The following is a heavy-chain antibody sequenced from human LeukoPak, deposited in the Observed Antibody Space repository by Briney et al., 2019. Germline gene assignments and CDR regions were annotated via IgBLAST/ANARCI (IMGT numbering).Heavy chain of an antibody. V-gene: IGHV4-59*01. D-gene: IGHD6-13*01. J-gene: IGHJ3*02. Sequence: PSETLSLTCTVSGGSISSYYWSWIRQPPGKGLEWIGYTYYSGSTNYNPSLKSRVTISVDTSKNQFSLKLSSVTAADTAVYYCARGVWGSSWDDAFDIWGQGTMVTVSS. CDR2: TYYSGST. CDR3: ARGVWGSSWDDAFDI. CDR1: GGSISSYY.